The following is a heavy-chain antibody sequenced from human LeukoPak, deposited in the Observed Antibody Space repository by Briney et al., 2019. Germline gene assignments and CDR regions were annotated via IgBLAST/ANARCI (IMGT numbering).Heavy chain of an antibody. D-gene: IGHD3-22*01. CDR1: GGSIRSGSLY. Sequence: PSQTLSLTCTVSGGSIRSGSLYWAWIRQHPGKGLEWIGYIYYSGSTYYNPSLKSRVTISVDTSKNQFSLKLSSVTAADTAVYYCARDRDSSGYLYWGQGTLVTVSS. J-gene: IGHJ4*02. CDR2: IYYSGST. CDR3: ARDRDSSGYLY. V-gene: IGHV4-31*03.